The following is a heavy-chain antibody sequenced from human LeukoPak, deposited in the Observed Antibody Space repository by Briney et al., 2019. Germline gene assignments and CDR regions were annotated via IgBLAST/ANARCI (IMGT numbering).Heavy chain of an antibody. D-gene: IGHD3-16*01. CDR1: GFTFSSYT. CDR2: ITTSDGNT. CDR3: AKDGGLWVSAHWGDF. V-gene: IGHV3-23*01. Sequence: GGCLCLSCAASGFTFSSYTMSWVRHAPGKGLECVSTITTSDGNTYYADCVKGRFTVSRNNSKNTLYLQMNSLRAEDKDVYYCAKDGGLWVSAHWGDFWGRGTLVTVSS. J-gene: IGHJ4*02.